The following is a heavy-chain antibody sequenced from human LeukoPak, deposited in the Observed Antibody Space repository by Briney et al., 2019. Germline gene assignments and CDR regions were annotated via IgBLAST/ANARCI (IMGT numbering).Heavy chain of an antibody. Sequence: SETLSLTCAVYGGSFSGYYWSWIRRPPGKGLEWIGEINHSGSTNYNPSLKSRVTISVDTSKNQFSLKLSSVTAADTAVYYCARGISSSWQFDYWGQGTLVTVSS. V-gene: IGHV4-34*01. D-gene: IGHD6-13*01. J-gene: IGHJ4*02. CDR2: INHSGST. CDR3: ARGISSSWQFDY. CDR1: GGSFSGYY.